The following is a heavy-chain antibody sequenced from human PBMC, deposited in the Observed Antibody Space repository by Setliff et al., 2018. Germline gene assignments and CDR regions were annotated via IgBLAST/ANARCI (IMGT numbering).Heavy chain of an antibody. CDR1: GYTFINYE. CDR3: ARGRFGGPRTGNWFDP. J-gene: IGHJ5*02. Sequence: ASVKVSCKASGYTFINYEINWVRQATGQGLEWMGGMNPNNGNTGYAQKFQGRVTMTRNTSISTAYMELSSLRSEDTAVYYCARGRFGGPRTGNWFDPWGQGTLVTVSS. D-gene: IGHD3-10*01. CDR2: MNPNNGNT. V-gene: IGHV1-8*02.